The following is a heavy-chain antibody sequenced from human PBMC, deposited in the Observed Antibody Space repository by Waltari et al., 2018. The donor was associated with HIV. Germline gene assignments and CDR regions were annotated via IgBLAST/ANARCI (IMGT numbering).Heavy chain of an antibody. CDR2: IYHPGRN. CDR3: VRVVSDGNGSSWLDP. D-gene: IGHD2-21*01. V-gene: IGHV4-4*02. Sequence: QVQLQESGPGQVEPSGTLYLTCAVSGGSISTYNWWTWVRQPPVKGLEWIGEIYHPGRNNYNNSLKSRVTISVDKAKNQFSLELRSVTAADTAVYYCVRVVSDGNGSSWLDPWGQGTLVTVSS. J-gene: IGHJ5*02. CDR1: GGSISTYNW.